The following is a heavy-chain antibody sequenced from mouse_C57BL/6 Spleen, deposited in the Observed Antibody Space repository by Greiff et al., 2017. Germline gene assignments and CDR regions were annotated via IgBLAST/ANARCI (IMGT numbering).Heavy chain of an antibody. CDR3: ARDYGRGPLDY. D-gene: IGHD1-1*01. Sequence: QVQLQQPGAELVRPGTSVKLSCKASGYTFTSYWMHWVKQRPGQGLEWIGVIDPSDSYTNYNQKFKGKATLTVDTSSSTAYMQLSSLTSEDSAVYYCARDYGRGPLDYWGQGTTLTVSS. CDR2: IDPSDSYT. V-gene: IGHV1-59*01. CDR1: GYTFTSYW. J-gene: IGHJ2*01.